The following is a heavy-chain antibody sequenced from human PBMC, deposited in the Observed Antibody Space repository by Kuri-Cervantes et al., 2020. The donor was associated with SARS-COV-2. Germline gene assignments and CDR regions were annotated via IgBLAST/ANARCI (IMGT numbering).Heavy chain of an antibody. CDR2: IYYSGST. J-gene: IGHJ6*03. D-gene: IGHD1-14*01. CDR3: ARTVSSPEGYYYYYYMDV. V-gene: IGHV4-39*01. Sequence: SETLSLTCTVSAGSISSSSYYWGWIRQPPGKGLEWIGSIYYSGSTYYNPSLKSRVTISVDTPKNQFSLKMSSVTAADTAVYFCARTVSSPEGYYYYYYMDVWGKGTTVTVSS. CDR1: AGSISSSSYY.